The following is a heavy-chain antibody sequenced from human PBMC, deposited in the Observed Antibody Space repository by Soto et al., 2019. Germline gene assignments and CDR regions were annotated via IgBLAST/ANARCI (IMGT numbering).Heavy chain of an antibody. Sequence: EVQLVESGGGLVQPGGSPRLSCAAPGFRFSNYHMTWVRQAPGKGLEWVSALSATGDRTYYADSVKGRFTISRDNSKNNLYLQMSSLSAEDTAVYYCAKIMTTADHYWYGMDVCGHGTAVIVSS. CDR3: AKIMTTADHYWYGMDV. CDR2: LSATGDRT. D-gene: IGHD2-21*02. J-gene: IGHJ6*02. CDR1: GFRFSNYH. V-gene: IGHV3-23*04.